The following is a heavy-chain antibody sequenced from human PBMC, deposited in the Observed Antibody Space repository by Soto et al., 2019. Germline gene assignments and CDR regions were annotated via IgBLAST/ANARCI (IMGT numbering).Heavy chain of an antibody. CDR2: INHSGST. D-gene: IGHD1-7*01. J-gene: IGHJ5*02. Sequence: QVQLQQWGAGLLKPSETLSLTCAVYGGSFSGYYWSWIRQPPGKGLEWIGEINHSGSTTYNPSLRSRVTISVDTSKNQFSLKLSSVTAADTAVYYCARGTPRPHRWNYSSSGPYNWFDPWGQGTLVTVSS. CDR3: ARGTPRPHRWNYSSSGPYNWFDP. CDR1: GGSFSGYY. V-gene: IGHV4-34*01.